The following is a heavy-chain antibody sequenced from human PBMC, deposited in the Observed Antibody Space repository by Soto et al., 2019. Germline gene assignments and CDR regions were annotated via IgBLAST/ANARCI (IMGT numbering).Heavy chain of an antibody. CDR1: GYTFTSYA. Sequence: SVKVSCKTSGYTFTSYAISWVRQAPGQGLEWMGGIIPIFGTANYAQKFQGRVTITADKSTSTAYMELSSLRSEDTAVYYCASWVGKLELRSYFDYWGQGTLVTVSS. D-gene: IGHD1-7*01. J-gene: IGHJ4*02. CDR3: ASWVGKLELRSYFDY. CDR2: IIPIFGTA. V-gene: IGHV1-69*06.